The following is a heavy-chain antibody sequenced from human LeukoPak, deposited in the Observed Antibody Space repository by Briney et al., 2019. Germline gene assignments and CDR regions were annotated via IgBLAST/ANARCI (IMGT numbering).Heavy chain of an antibody. CDR3: ARNPYYDILTGYYPFDY. CDR2: IIPILGIP. J-gene: IGHJ4*02. CDR1: GGTFSSYA. D-gene: IGHD3-9*01. V-gene: IGHV1-69*04. Sequence: ASVKVSCKASGGTFSSYAISWVRQAPGQGLEWMGRIIPILGIPNYAQKFQGRVTISADKSTSTAYMELSSLRSEDTALFYCARNPYYDILTGYYPFDYWGQGTLVTVSS.